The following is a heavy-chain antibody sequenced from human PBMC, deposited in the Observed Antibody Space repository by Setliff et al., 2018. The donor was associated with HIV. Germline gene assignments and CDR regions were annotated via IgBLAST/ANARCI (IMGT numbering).Heavy chain of an antibody. CDR2: INPNNGDT. V-gene: IGHV1-2*02. CDR1: GYIFSVYH. CDR3: ARVPVSSYYYYMDV. Sequence: GASVKVSCKAFGYIFSVYHMHWVRQTPGQGLEWVGWINPNNGDTKYAEKLQGRVTMTRDTSISTAYLELNRLKSDDTAVYYCARVPVSSYYYYMDVWGKGTTVTVSS. J-gene: IGHJ6*03. D-gene: IGHD6-13*01.